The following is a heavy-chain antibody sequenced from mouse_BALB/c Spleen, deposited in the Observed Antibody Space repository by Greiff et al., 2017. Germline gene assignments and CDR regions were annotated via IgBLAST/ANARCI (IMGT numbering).Heavy chain of an antibody. Sequence: VKLQESGAELVRPGASVTLSCKASGYTFTDYEMHWVKQTPVHGLEWIGAIDPETGGTAYNQKFKGKATLTADKSSSTAYMELRSLTSEDSAVYYCTIIYYGKSYWGQGTTLTVSS. V-gene: IGHV1-15*01. CDR2: IDPETGGT. CDR1: GYTFTDYE. CDR3: TIIYYGKSY. J-gene: IGHJ2*01. D-gene: IGHD2-1*01.